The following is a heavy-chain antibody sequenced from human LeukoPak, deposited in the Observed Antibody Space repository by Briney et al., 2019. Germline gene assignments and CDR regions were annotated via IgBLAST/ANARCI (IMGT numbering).Heavy chain of an antibody. Sequence: ASVKVSCKASGYTITGYYMHWVRQAPGQGLDWMGWINPNSGGTNFAQKFQGRVTMTRDTSISTAYMELSRLRSDDTAVYYCARDENRYCSSTSCYEPGDFWGQGTLVTVSS. D-gene: IGHD2-2*01. CDR3: ARDENRYCSSTSCYEPGDF. V-gene: IGHV1-2*02. CDR1: GYTITGYY. J-gene: IGHJ4*02. CDR2: INPNSGGT.